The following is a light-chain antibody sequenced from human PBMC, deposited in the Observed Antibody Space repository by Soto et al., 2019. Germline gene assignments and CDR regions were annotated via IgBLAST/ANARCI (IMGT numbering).Light chain of an antibody. Sequence: QSVLTQPPSVSGAPGQRVTISCTGSSSNIGAGYDVHWYQQLPGTAPKLLIYGNSNRPSGVPDRFSGSKSGTSASLAITGLQAEDEADYYCSSYAGSNNEVFGGGTKLTVL. CDR2: GNS. J-gene: IGLJ3*02. V-gene: IGLV1-40*01. CDR1: SSNIGAGYD. CDR3: SSYAGSNNEV.